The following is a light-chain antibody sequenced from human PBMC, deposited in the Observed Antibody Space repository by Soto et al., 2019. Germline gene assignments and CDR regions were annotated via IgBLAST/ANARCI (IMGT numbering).Light chain of an antibody. J-gene: IGKJ1*01. CDR2: HAS. CDR1: QSVSNSY. V-gene: IGKV3D-20*02. CDR3: QQSSNWPPWT. Sequence: EIVLTQSPGTLSLSPGERATLSCRASQSVSNSYLAWYQQKPGQAPRLLIYHASSRATGIPDRFSGSGSGTDFTLTISRLQPEDIAMYYCQQSSNWPPWTFGRGTRVEI.